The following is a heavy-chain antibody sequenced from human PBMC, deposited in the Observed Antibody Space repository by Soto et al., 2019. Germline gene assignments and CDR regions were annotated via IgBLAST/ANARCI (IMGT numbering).Heavy chain of an antibody. CDR3: ARGDSQVSSVFDY. J-gene: IGHJ4*02. CDR2: TDYSGDT. V-gene: IGHV4-31*03. Sequence: PSETLSLTCTVSGGPFPNGGYYWSWIRQEPGKGLEWIGYTDYSGDTSYNPFLRSRVTISTDTSKTQFSLRLRSVTSADTAVYYCARGDSQVSSVFDYWGQGMLVTVSS. D-gene: IGHD3-16*01. CDR1: GGPFPNGGYY.